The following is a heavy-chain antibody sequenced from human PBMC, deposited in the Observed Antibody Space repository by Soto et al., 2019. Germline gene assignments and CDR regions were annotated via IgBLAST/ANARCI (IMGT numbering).Heavy chain of an antibody. CDR2: ISSSSSYI. CDR1: GFTFSSYS. CDR3: ARDLRYFDWSWVQDDAFDI. V-gene: IGHV3-21*01. D-gene: IGHD3-9*01. Sequence: GGSLRLSCAASGFTFSSYSMNWVRQAPGKGLEWVSSISSSSSYIYYADSVKGRFTISRDNAKNSLYLQMNSLRAEDTAVYYCARDLRYFDWSWVQDDAFDIWGQGTMVTVSS. J-gene: IGHJ3*02.